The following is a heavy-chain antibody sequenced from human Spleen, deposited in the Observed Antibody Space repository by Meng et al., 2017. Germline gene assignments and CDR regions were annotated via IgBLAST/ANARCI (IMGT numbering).Heavy chain of an antibody. J-gene: IGHJ4*02. V-gene: IGHV1-18*01. CDR1: GYTYTDYQ. CDR2: IHPSGHP. CDR3: VKHSSDWSLDS. D-gene: IGHD6-19*01. Sequence: QVQLVQSGAEVKKPGASVKVFCKASGYTYTDYQTDWVRQAPGQGLEWMGWIHPSGHPTYAQKFQGRVTMTIDTSTTTASMELRSLRSDDSALYYCVKHSSDWSLDSWGQGTLVTVSS.